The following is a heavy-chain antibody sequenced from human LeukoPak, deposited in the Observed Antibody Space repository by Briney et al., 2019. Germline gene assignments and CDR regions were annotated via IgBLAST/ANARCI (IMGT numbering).Heavy chain of an antibody. J-gene: IGHJ4*02. CDR1: GFTFSSYA. D-gene: IGHD3-9*01. CDR3: AKDVVVLRYFDWSNFDY. Sequence: GGSLRLSCAASGFTFSSYAMSWVRQAPEKGLEWVLLISGSGGYSYYADSVKGRFTISRDNSKNVLYLQMNSLRAEDTAVYYCAKDVVVLRYFDWSNFDYWGQGTLVTVSS. V-gene: IGHV3-23*01. CDR2: ISGSGGYS.